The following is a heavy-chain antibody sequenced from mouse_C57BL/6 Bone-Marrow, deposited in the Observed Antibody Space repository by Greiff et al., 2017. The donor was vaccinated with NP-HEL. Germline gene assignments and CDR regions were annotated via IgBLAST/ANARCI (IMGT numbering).Heavy chain of an antibody. CDR3: ARVGRRGFDY. D-gene: IGHD4-1*01. V-gene: IGHV1-81*01. CDR1: GYTFTSYG. J-gene: IGHJ2*01. CDR2: IYPRSGNT. Sequence: QVQLKESGAELARPGASVKLSCKASGYTFTSYGISWVKQRTGQGLEWIGEIYPRSGNTYYNEKFKGKATLTADKSSSTAYMELRSLTSEDSAVYFCARVGRRGFDYWGQGTTLTVSS.